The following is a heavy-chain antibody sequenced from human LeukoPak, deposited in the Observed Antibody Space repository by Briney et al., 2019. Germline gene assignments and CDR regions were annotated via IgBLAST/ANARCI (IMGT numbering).Heavy chain of an antibody. CDR3: AKAGAGSGTNYYFDY. Sequence: PGGSLRLSCAASGFTFSSYAMSWVRQAPGKGLEWVSAISGSGGSTYYADSVKGRFTISRDNSKNTLYLQMNSLRAEDTAVYYCAKAGAGSGTNYYFDYWGQGTLVTVSS. CDR2: ISGSGGST. J-gene: IGHJ4*02. V-gene: IGHV3-23*01. D-gene: IGHD3-10*01. CDR1: GFTFSSYA.